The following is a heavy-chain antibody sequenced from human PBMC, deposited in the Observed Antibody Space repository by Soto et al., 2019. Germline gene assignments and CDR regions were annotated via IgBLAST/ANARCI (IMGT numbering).Heavy chain of an antibody. D-gene: IGHD6-13*01. Sequence: PSETLSLTCAVYGGSFSGDYWSWIRQPPGKGLEWIGEINHSGSTNYNPSLKSRVTISVDTSKNQFSLKLSSVTAADTAVYYCARVVAAAGDLFDYWGQRTLVTVSS. CDR3: ARVVAAAGDLFDY. CDR2: INHSGST. CDR1: GGSFSGDY. V-gene: IGHV4-34*01. J-gene: IGHJ4*02.